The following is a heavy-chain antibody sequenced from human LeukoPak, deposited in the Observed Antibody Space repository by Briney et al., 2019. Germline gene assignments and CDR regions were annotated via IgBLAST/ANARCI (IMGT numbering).Heavy chain of an antibody. Sequence: GASVKVSCKASGGTFSSYAISWVRQAPGQGLEWMGWINPNSGGTNYAQKFQGRVTMTRDTSISTAYMELSRLRADDTAVYYCAREAYSYDSSGYFYAFDIWGQGTMGTVSS. CDR3: AREAYSYDSSGYFYAFDI. CDR1: GGTFSSYA. J-gene: IGHJ3*02. V-gene: IGHV1-2*02. D-gene: IGHD3-22*01. CDR2: INPNSGGT.